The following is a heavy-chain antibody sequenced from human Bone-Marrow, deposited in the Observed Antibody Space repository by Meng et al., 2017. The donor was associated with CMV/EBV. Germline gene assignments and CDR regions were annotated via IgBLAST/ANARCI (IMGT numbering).Heavy chain of an antibody. V-gene: IGHV3-21*01. CDR3: ARAMIIAARALDF. J-gene: IGHJ4*02. CDR2: ISSSSSNI. Sequence: GGSLRLSCAASGFAFSIYSMNWVRQAPGKGLEWVASISSSSSNIYYADSVKGRFTISRDNAKNSLHLQMNSLRAEDMAVYYCARAMIIAARALDFWGQGTLVTVSS. CDR1: GFAFSIYS. D-gene: IGHD6-6*01.